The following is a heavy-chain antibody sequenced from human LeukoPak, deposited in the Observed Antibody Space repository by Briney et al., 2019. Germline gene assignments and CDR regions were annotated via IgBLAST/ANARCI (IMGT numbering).Heavy chain of an antibody. CDR2: ISSSSYI. CDR3: ARVRGYSYGLAYYFDY. D-gene: IGHD5-18*01. J-gene: IGHJ4*02. V-gene: IGHV3-21*01. Sequence: PGGSLRLSCAASGFTFSSYSMNWVRQAPGKGLEWVSSISSSSYIYYADSVKGRFTISRDNAKNSLYLQMNSLRAEDTAVYYCARVRGYSYGLAYYFDYWGQGTLVTVSS. CDR1: GFTFSSYS.